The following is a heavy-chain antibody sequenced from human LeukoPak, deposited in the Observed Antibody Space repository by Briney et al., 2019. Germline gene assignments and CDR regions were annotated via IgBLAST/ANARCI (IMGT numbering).Heavy chain of an antibody. Sequence: GGSLRLSCAASGFIVSSNYMSWVRQAPGKGLECVSVFYSGGRTYYADSVQGRFTISRDNSKNTLYLQMNSLRAEDTAVYYCARLIRAWSYPKYFDYWGQGTLVTVSS. CDR1: GFIVSSNY. J-gene: IGHJ4*02. CDR3: ARLIRAWSYPKYFDY. D-gene: IGHD3-16*02. V-gene: IGHV3-53*01. CDR2: FYSGGRT.